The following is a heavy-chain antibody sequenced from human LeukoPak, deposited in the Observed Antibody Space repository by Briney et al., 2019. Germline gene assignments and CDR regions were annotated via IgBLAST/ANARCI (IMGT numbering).Heavy chain of an antibody. Sequence: PGGSLRLSCAASGFTFSTYAMSWVRQAPGKGLEWVSAICGSDGSRYYAGSVKGRFTISRDNSKNTLYLQMNSLRGEDTAVYYCAKGGSPSCYSSSGYWGQGTLVTVSS. CDR2: ICGSDGSR. V-gene: IGHV3-23*01. CDR3: AKGGSPSCYSSSGY. D-gene: IGHD2-2*01. CDR1: GFTFSTYA. J-gene: IGHJ4*02.